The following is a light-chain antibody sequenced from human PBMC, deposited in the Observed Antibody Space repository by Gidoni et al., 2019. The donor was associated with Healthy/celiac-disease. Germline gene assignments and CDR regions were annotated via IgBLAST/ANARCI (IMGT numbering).Light chain of an antibody. CDR2: DVS. J-gene: IGLJ3*02. CDR3: CSYAGSYTYV. Sequence: QSALTQPRSVSGSPGQSVTISCTGTSSVVGGYNYVSWYQQHPGKAPKLMIYDVSKRPPGVPDRFSGSKSGNTASLTISGLQAEDEADYYCCSYAGSYTYVFGGGTKLTVL. CDR1: SSVVGGYNY. V-gene: IGLV2-11*01.